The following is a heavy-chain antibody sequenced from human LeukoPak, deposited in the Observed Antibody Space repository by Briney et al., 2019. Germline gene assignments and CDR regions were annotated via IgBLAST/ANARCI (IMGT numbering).Heavy chain of an antibody. Sequence: SETLSLTCAVYGGSFSGYYWSWIRQPPGKGLEWIGEINHSGSTSYNPSLKSRVTISVDTSKNQFSLKLSSVTAADTAVYYCASPPSKYCSSTSCLGHYFDYWGQGTLVTVSS. D-gene: IGHD2-2*01. CDR3: ASPPSKYCSSTSCLGHYFDY. CDR1: GGSFSGYY. J-gene: IGHJ4*02. V-gene: IGHV4-34*01. CDR2: INHSGST.